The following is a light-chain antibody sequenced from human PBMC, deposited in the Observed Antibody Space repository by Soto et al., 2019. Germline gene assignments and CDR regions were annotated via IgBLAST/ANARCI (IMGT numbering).Light chain of an antibody. J-gene: IGLJ1*01. CDR2: EVS. CDR3: SSYAGSNKNV. Sequence: QSALTQPPSASGSPGQSVTISCTGTSSDVGGYNYVSWYQQHPGKAPKLMIYEVSKRPSGVPDRFSGSKSGNTASLTVSGLQAEVFAYYDCSSYAGSNKNVFGTVPMLTVL. CDR1: SSDVGGYNY. V-gene: IGLV2-8*01.